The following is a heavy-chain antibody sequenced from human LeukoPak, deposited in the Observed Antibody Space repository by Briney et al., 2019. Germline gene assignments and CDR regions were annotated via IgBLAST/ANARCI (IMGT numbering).Heavy chain of an antibody. J-gene: IGHJ6*03. D-gene: IGHD2-8*01. CDR1: GFTFSSYA. CDR3: AKDRCSNGIGCYYYYMDV. Sequence: GGSLRLSCAASGFTFSSYAMHWVRQAPGKGLEWVAVISYDGSNKYYADSVKGRFSISRDSSKNILYLQMNSLRAEDTAVYYCAKDRCSNGIGCYYYYMDVWGKGTTVTISS. V-gene: IGHV3-30*04. CDR2: ISYDGSNK.